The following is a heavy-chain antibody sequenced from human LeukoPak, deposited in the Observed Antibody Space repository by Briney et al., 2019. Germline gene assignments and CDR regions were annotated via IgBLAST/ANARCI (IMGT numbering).Heavy chain of an antibody. CDR3: AGDTLGYFDY. V-gene: IGHV1-69*13. Sequence: SVKVSCKASGGTFSSYAISWVRQAPGQGLEWMGGINPIFGTANYAQKFQGRVTITADESTSTAYMELSSLRSEDTAVYYCAGDTLGYFDYWGQGTLVTVSS. J-gene: IGHJ4*02. D-gene: IGHD3-10*01. CDR1: GGTFSSYA. CDR2: INPIFGTA.